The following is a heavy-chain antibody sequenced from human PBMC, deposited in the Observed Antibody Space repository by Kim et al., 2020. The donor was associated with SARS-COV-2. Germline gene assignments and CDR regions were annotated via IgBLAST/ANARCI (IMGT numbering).Heavy chain of an antibody. V-gene: IGHV3-33*06. CDR2: IWYDGSYK. Sequence: GGSLRLSCAASGFTFSSYGMHWVRQAPGKGLEWVAVIWYDGSYKYYGDSVKGRFTISRDNSKNTLYLQMNSLRAEDTAVYYCANGRDGYPIDYWGQGTLV. D-gene: IGHD5-12*01. CDR3: ANGRDGYPIDY. J-gene: IGHJ4*02. CDR1: GFTFSSYG.